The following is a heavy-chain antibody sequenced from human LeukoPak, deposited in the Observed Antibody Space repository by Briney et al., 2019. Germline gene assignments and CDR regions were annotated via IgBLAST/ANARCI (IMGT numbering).Heavy chain of an antibody. D-gene: IGHD3-3*01. J-gene: IGHJ6*03. CDR2: INHSGGT. CDR3: ARTPVDFWSGYPRAGLYYMDV. CDR1: GGSFSGYY. V-gene: IGHV4-34*01. Sequence: SETLSLTCAVYGGSFSGYYWSWIRQPPGKGLEWIGEINHSGGTNYNPSLKSRVTISVDTSKNQFSLKLSSVTAADTAVYYCARTPVDFWSGYPRAGLYYMDVWGKGTTVTVSS.